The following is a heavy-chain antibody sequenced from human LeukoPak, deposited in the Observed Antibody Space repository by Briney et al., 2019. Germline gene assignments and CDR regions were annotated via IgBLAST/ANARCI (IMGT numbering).Heavy chain of an antibody. D-gene: IGHD3-22*01. CDR3: AREYYYDSSGYYYGGWDY. Sequence: SVKVSCKASGGTFISYAISWVRQAPGQGLEWMGGIIPIFGTANYAQKFQGRVTITADESTSTAYMELSSLRSEDTAVYYCAREYYYDSSGYYYGGWDYWGQGTLVTVSS. J-gene: IGHJ4*02. V-gene: IGHV1-69*13. CDR2: IIPIFGTA. CDR1: GGTFISYA.